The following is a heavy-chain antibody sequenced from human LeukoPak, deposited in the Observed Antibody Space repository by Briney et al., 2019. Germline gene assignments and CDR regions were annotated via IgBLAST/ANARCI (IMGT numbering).Heavy chain of an antibody. CDR3: ARDPFECSSTSCYHYY. D-gene: IGHD2-2*01. CDR2: IYSSGAT. J-gene: IGHJ4*02. CDR1: GGFTSDYK. V-gene: IGHV4-59*12. Sequence: SETLSLTCNVSGGFTSDYKWSWLRQPPGKGLEWIGYIYSSGATNYNPSLKSRVTLSIDTSKNQFSLKLSSVTAADTAVYYCARDPFECSSTSCYHYYWGQGTLVTVSS.